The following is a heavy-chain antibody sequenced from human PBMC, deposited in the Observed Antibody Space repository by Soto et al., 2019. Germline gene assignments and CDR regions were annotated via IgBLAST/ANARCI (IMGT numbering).Heavy chain of an antibody. V-gene: IGHV3-21*01. D-gene: IGHD2-2*01. J-gene: IGHJ6*02. CDR1: GFTFSSYS. Sequence: LRLSCAASGFTFSSYSMNWVRQAPGKGLEWVSSISSSSSYIYYGDSVKGRFTISRDNAKNSLYLQMNSLRADDTAVYYCARDVVVPAAKNYYYYGMDVWGQGTTVTVSS. CDR2: ISSSSSYI. CDR3: ARDVVVPAAKNYYYYGMDV.